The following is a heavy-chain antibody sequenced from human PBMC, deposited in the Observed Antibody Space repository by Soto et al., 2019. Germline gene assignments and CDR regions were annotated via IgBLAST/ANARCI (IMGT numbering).Heavy chain of an antibody. Sequence: EVQLLESGGGLVQPGASLRHSCAASGFTFCSYAMSWVRQAPGMGLEWVSAISGSGRSTYYADSVKGRFTISRDNSKNTLYLQMNSLRAEDTAVYYCAKEQKDSSTWSELNYWGQGTLVTVSS. CDR1: GFTFCSYA. J-gene: IGHJ4*02. CDR3: AKEQKDSSTWSELNY. CDR2: ISGSGRST. D-gene: IGHD6-13*01. V-gene: IGHV3-23*01.